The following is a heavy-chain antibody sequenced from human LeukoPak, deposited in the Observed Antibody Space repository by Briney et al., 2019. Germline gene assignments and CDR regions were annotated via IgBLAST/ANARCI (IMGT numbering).Heavy chain of an antibody. CDR2: ISSSSYI. CDR1: GFTFSSYS. V-gene: IGHV3-21*01. J-gene: IGHJ6*03. CDR3: ARHRVYDILTGYDEGNTLDYYYYMDV. D-gene: IGHD3-9*01. Sequence: GGSLRLSCAASGFTFSSYSMNWVRQAPGKGLEWVSSISSSSYIYYADSVKGRFTISRDNTKNSLYLQMNSLIAEDTAVYYCARHRVYDILTGYDEGNTLDYYYYMDVWGKGTTVTVSS.